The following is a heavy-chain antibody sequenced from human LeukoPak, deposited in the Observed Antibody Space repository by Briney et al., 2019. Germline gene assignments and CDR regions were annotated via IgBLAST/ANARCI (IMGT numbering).Heavy chain of an antibody. CDR3: AREEYSGSYLYWYFDL. J-gene: IGHJ2*01. V-gene: IGHV4-4*07. Sequence: SETPSLTCTVSGGSISSYYWSWIRQPAGKGLEWIGRIYTSGGTNYNPSLKSRVTMSVDTSKNQFSLKLSSVTAADTAVYYCAREEYSGSYLYWYFDLWGRGTLVTVSS. D-gene: IGHD1-26*01. CDR1: GGSISSYY. CDR2: IYTSGGT.